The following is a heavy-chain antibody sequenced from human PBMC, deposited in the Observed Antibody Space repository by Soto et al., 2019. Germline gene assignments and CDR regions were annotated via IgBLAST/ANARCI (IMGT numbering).Heavy chain of an antibody. CDR1: GDSISSNY. Sequence: PSETLFLTCTVSGDSISSNYWSWIRQPPGKGLEWIGYIYHSGSTNYNPSLKSRVTISVDTSKNQFSLKLSSVTAADTAVYYCARGFIGVEDYYYYYYMDVRGKGTTVTVSS. V-gene: IGHV4-59*01. CDR3: ARGFIGVEDYYYYYYMDV. D-gene: IGHD2-15*01. J-gene: IGHJ6*03. CDR2: IYHSGST.